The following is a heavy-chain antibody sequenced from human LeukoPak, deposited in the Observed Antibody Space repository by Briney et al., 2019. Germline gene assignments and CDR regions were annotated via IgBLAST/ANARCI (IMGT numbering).Heavy chain of an antibody. CDR3: ARDGYDFWMVSAGVGNYYGMDV. J-gene: IGHJ6*02. V-gene: IGHV1-18*01. CDR1: GYTFTSYG. Sequence: ASVKVSCKASGYTFTSYGMSCVRQAPGQGLEWMVWISAYNGNTNYAQTLQGRHTMTTDTSTSTADMELRSLSSDDTAVYYCARDGYDFWMVSAGVGNYYGMDVWGQGTKVTVS. CDR2: ISAYNGNT. D-gene: IGHD3-3*01.